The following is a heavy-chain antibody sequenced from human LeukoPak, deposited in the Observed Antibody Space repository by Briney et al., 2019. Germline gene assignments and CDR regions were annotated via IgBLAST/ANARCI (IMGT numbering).Heavy chain of an antibody. CDR1: GFLFRSNG. V-gene: IGHV3-30*02. CDR3: AKDHGFWSSFLF. J-gene: IGHJ4*02. Sequence: PGGSLRLSCEASGFLFRSNGMHWVRQAPGKGLEWVAFVRSDGNVTKYLDSIEGRLTISRDNSKNILYLQLSDVRPDDSAVYFCAKDHGFWSSFLFWGQGTLVTVSS. CDR2: VRSDGNVT. D-gene: IGHD3-3*01.